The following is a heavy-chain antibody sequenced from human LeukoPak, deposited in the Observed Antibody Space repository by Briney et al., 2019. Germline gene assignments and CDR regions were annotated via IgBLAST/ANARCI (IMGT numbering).Heavy chain of an antibody. J-gene: IGHJ4*02. CDR3: AKALGLGYCSGGSCYEFHY. Sequence: GRSLRLSCAASGFTFDDYAMHWVRQAPGNGLDWVSSISWNSGIVGYADSVKGRFTISRDNAENSLYLQMNSLKTEDTALYYCAKALGLGYCSGGSCYEFHYWGQGTLVTVSS. V-gene: IGHV3-9*01. D-gene: IGHD2-15*01. CDR2: ISWNSGIV. CDR1: GFTFDDYA.